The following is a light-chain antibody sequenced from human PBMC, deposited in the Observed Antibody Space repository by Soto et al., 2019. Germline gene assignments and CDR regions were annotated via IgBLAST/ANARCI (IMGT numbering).Light chain of an antibody. V-gene: IGLV2-14*01. CDR3: SSYTSSSTQV. J-gene: IGLJ2*01. CDR2: DVS. CDR1: SSDVGGYNY. Sequence: QSALTQPASVPGSPVQSITISCTGTSSDVGGYNYVSWYQQHPGKAPKRMIYDVSNRPSGVSNRFSGSKSGNTASLTISGLQAEDAADYYCSSYTSSSTQVFGGGTKLTVL.